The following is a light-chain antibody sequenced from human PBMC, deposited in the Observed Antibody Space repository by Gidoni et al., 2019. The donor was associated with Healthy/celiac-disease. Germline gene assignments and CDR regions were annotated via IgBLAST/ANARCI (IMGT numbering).Light chain of an antibody. CDR1: SGHSSYA. CDR3: QACGTGPAAWL. CDR2: RNSDGSQ. J-gene: IGLJ3*02. V-gene: IGLV4-69*01. Sequence: QLVLTQSPSASASLGASVKLTCPLSSGHSSYAIAWHQQQPEKGPRYLLKRNSDGSQSKGDGIPDRFSGSSSGAERYLTISSIQSEDAADYYCQACGTGPAAWLFGGGTKLTVL.